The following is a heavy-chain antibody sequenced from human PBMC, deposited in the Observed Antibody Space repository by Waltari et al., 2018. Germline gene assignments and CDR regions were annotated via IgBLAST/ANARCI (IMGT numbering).Heavy chain of an antibody. CDR3: ARSSQVLRYFDV. V-gene: IGHV3-7*01. D-gene: IGHD3-9*01. CDR2: IKKDGSET. J-gene: IGHJ4*02. Sequence: EVRLVESGGDVVQRGGSLRLTCVALASTFRPFWMTWVRQAPGRGLEWVAHIKKDGSETYYGDSVKGRFTISRDNARNSVSLHMTELRVEDTAVYYCARSSQVLRYFDVWGQGTLVTV. CDR1: ASTFRPFW.